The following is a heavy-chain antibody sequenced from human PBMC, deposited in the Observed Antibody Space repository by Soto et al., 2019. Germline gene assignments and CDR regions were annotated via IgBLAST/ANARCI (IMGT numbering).Heavy chain of an antibody. V-gene: IGHV1-18*04. CDR1: GYTFTSYG. CDR3: ARDPKRVDIVVVPAATSLDYYYYCMDV. Sequence: ASVKVSCKASGYTFTSYGISWVRQAPGQGLEWMGWISAYNGNTNYAQKLQGRVTMTTDTSTSTAYMELRSLRSDDTAAYYCARDPKRVDIVVVPAATSLDYYYYCMDVWGQGTTVTVSS. J-gene: IGHJ6*02. D-gene: IGHD2-2*01. CDR2: ISAYNGNT.